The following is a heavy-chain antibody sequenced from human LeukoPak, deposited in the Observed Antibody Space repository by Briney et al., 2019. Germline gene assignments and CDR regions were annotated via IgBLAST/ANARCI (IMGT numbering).Heavy chain of an antibody. CDR3: AILNIAAARGWFDP. CDR1: GGSFSGYY. D-gene: IGHD6-13*01. Sequence: SETLSLTCAVYGGSFSGYYWSWIRQPPGKGLQCTGEINHSGSTNYNPSLKSRVTISVDTSKIQFSLKLSSVTAADTAVYYCAILNIAAARGWFDPWGQGTLVTVSS. V-gene: IGHV4-34*01. CDR2: INHSGST. J-gene: IGHJ5*02.